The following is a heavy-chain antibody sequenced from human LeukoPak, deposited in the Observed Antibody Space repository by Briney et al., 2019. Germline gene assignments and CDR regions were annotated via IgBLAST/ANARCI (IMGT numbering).Heavy chain of an antibody. J-gene: IGHJ6*02. CDR2: ISSSSSYI. CDR1: GFTFSSYA. D-gene: IGHD6-19*01. CDR3: AGFHSSGWYYYYYGMDV. Sequence: TGGSLRLSCAASGFTFSSYAMSWVRQAPGKGLEWVSSISSSSSYIYYADSVKGRFTISRDNAKNSLYLQMNSLRAEDTAVYYCAGFHSSGWYYYYYGMDVWGQGTTVTVSS. V-gene: IGHV3-21*01.